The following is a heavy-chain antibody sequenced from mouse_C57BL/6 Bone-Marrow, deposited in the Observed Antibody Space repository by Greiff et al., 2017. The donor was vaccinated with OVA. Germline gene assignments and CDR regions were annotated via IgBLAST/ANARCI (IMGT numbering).Heavy chain of an antibody. D-gene: IGHD2-4*01. V-gene: IGHV1-47*01. Sequence: VQLQQSGAELVKPGASVKMSCKASGYTFTTYPIEWMKQNHGKSLEWIGNFHPYNDDTKYNEKFKGKATLTVEKSSSTVYLELRRLTSDDSAVYYCARPGDYDGDRFAYWGQGTLVTVSA. CDR3: ARPGDYDGDRFAY. CDR1: GYTFTTYP. J-gene: IGHJ3*01. CDR2: FHPYNDDT.